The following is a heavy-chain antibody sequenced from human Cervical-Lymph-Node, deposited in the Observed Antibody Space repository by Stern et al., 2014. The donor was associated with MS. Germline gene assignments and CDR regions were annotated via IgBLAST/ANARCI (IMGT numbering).Heavy chain of an antibody. Sequence: VQLVQSGAEVKKPVESLKISCKGSGYIFTNYWIGWGRQMPGKCPERVGIIYPGDSDTRYSPSFQGQVTISADKSISTAYLQWNSLRASDTAIYYCARGNITLIREDYFNYWGQGTLVTVSS. D-gene: IGHD3-10*02. CDR2: IYPGDSDT. CDR1: GYIFTNYW. CDR3: ARGNITLIREDYFNY. V-gene: IGHV5-51*01. J-gene: IGHJ4*02.